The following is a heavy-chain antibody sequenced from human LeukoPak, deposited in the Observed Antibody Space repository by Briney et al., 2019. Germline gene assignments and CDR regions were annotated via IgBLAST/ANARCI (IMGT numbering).Heavy chain of an antibody. V-gene: IGHV3-48*03. CDR3: ARDRGRYYMDV. D-gene: IGHD6-25*01. CDR2: ISSSGVTI. CDR1: GFTFSSYE. Sequence: PGGSLRLSCVASGFTFSSYEMNWVRQAPGKGLEWVSYISSSGVTIYYADSVEGRFTISRDNAKNSLYLQMNSLRVEDTAVYYCARDRGRYYMDVWGKGTTVTIS. J-gene: IGHJ6*03.